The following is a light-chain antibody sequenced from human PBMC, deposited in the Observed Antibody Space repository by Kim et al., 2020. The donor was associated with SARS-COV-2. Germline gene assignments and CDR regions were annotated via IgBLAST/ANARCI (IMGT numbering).Light chain of an antibody. CDR2: EDK. V-gene: IGLV6-57*04. CDR1: SGSIARNY. Sequence: NFMLTQPHSVSESPGKTVTISCTRSSGSIARNYVQWYQQRPGSAPVAVIYEDKQRPSGVPDRFSGSIDSSSNSASLTISGLKAEDEADYYCQSYDATVVFGTGTKVTVL. J-gene: IGLJ1*01. CDR3: QSYDATVV.